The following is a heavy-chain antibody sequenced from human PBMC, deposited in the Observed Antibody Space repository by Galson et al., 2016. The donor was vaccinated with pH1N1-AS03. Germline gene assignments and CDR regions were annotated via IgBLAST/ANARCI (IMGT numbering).Heavy chain of an antibody. J-gene: IGHJ4*02. V-gene: IGHV3-30-3*01. CDR2: ISYHGNNK. CDR1: GFTFSSHS. Sequence: SLRLSCAASGFTFSSHSMHWARQAPDEGLEWVAGISYHGNNKFYAHSVKGRFTISRDNAKNSLYLQMDSLRDEDTATYFCARDSNAGGTFDYWGRGAMVTVSS. D-gene: IGHD3-16*01. CDR3: ARDSNAGGTFDY.